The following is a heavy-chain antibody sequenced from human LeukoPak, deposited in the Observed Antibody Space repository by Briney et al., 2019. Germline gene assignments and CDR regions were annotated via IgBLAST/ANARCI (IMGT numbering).Heavy chain of an antibody. V-gene: IGHV3-7*01. CDR3: TQNLVAAAGDH. CDR1: GFTFSSHW. Sequence: GGSLRLSCAASGFTFSSHWVTWVRQAPGKGLEWVANLKPDGSVGYYVDSVRGRFIISRDNAGNSLYLQMNSLRVEDTAVYYCTQNLVAAAGDHWGQGTLLIVSS. CDR2: LKPDGSVG. D-gene: IGHD6-13*01. J-gene: IGHJ4*02.